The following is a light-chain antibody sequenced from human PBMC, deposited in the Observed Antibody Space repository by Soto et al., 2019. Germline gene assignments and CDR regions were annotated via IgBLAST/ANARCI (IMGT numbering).Light chain of an antibody. CDR3: QQYNTWPPT. J-gene: IGKJ1*01. CDR1: QSVGRH. V-gene: IGKV3-15*01. CDR2: GAS. Sequence: EIVLTQAPATLSLSPGQRGALSCRASQSVGRHLAWYQQKPGQAPRLLIYGASTRATGIPARFSGSGSGTEFTLSIGSLQSEDFAIYYCQQYNTWPPTFGQGTKVDIK.